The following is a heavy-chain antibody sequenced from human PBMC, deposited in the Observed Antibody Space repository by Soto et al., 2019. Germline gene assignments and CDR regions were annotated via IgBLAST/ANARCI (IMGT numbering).Heavy chain of an antibody. CDR1: GGTFSSYA. CDR2: IIPIFGTA. Sequence: QVQLVQSGAEVKKPGSSVKVSCKASGGTFSSYAITWVRQAPGQGLEWMGGIIPIFGTANYAQKFQARVMITADESTSTAYMAFSRLRCEDTAVYYCARDRGPSSGYYPYWFDPWGQGTLVTVSS. V-gene: IGHV1-69*12. D-gene: IGHD3-22*01. J-gene: IGHJ5*02. CDR3: ARDRGPSSGYYPYWFDP.